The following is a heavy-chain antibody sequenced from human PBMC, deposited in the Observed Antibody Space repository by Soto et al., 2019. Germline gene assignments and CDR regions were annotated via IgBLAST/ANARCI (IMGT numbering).Heavy chain of an antibody. CDR3: AAELGFGKLSVV. D-gene: IGHD3-10*01. J-gene: IGHJ6*02. V-gene: IGHV1-69*01. CDR2: IIPLFGTT. Sequence: QVQVVQSGVEVRRPGSSVKVSCKASGDTFKNCVISWVRQAPGQGLDWMGGIIPLFGTTDFAQRFQGRLTITTDESTTTAYMELSRLRSEDTATYYCAAELGFGKLSVVWGQGTKVIVSS. CDR1: GDTFKNCV.